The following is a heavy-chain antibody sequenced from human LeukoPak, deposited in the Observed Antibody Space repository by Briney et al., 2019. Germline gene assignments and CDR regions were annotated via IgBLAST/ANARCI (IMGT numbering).Heavy chain of an antibody. J-gene: IGHJ4*02. CDR3: ARYATVAAHRDFDY. D-gene: IGHD6-19*01. Sequence: GGSLRLSCAASGFTFNAFAMNWVRQAPGKGLEWVSSISGTSGSTYSAEFVMGRFTISRDNAKNALFLQMNSLRAEDTALYYCARYATVAAHRDFDYWGQGTLVTVSS. CDR2: ISGTSGST. CDR1: GFTFNAFA. V-gene: IGHV3-23*01.